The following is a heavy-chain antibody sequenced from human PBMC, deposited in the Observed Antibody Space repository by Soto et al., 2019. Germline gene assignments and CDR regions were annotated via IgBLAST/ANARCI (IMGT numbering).Heavy chain of an antibody. CDR1: GASISSDDYY. CDR3: ARNRGVETPEHNNWFDP. J-gene: IGHJ5*02. CDR2: TQYSGST. D-gene: IGHD1-1*01. Sequence: SETLSLTCTVSGASISSDDYYWTWIRQPPGKGLEWIGNTQYSGSTYYNPSLKSRVTISVDTSKKQFSLKLSSVTAADTAVYYCARNRGVETPEHNNWFDPWGQGTLVTVSS. V-gene: IGHV4-30-4*01.